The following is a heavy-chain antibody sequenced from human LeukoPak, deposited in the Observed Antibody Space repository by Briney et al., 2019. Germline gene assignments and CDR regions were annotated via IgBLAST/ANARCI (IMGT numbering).Heavy chain of an antibody. V-gene: IGHV3-7*04. CDR3: ARVLHKRNYDSSDYYGS. Sequence: GGSLRLSCGASSFTFRSYVMSWVRQAPGKGLEWVANIKKDGSEKYYVDSVKGRFTISRDNAKNSLYLQLNSLRAEDTAVYYCARVLHKRNYDSSDYYGSWGQGTLVTVSS. J-gene: IGHJ5*02. CDR1: SFTFRSYV. D-gene: IGHD3-22*01. CDR2: IKKDGSEK.